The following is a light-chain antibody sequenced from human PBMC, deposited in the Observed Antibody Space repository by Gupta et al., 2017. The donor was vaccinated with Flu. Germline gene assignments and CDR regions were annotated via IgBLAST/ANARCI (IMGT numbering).Light chain of an antibody. CDR1: QSLGSAS. CDR2: GAS. J-gene: IGKJ2*01. V-gene: IGKV3-20*01. CDR3: QQEGAEHPRYT. Sequence: DIFFTQSPDTLSLSPGASVTLFCRASQSLGSASLAWYQQKTGQSPTLLIHGASRRATGITDRFSGSGAGTVVNLTIKNLEPEDCAVYYCQQEGAEHPRYTFGQGTKLEIK.